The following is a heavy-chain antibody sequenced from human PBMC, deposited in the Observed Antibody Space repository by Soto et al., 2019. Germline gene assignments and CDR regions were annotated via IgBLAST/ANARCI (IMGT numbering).Heavy chain of an antibody. CDR2: IIPIFGTA. J-gene: IGHJ6*02. D-gene: IGHD3-22*01. CDR1: GGTFSSYA. Sequence: GASVKVSCKASGGTFSSYAFSWLRQSAGHGLEWMGGIIPIFGTANYAQKFQGRVTITEDESTSTAYMELSSLRSEDTAVYYCARFARGGYYPCYYYYGMDVWGQGTTVTVSS. CDR3: ARFARGGYYPCYYYYGMDV. V-gene: IGHV1-69*13.